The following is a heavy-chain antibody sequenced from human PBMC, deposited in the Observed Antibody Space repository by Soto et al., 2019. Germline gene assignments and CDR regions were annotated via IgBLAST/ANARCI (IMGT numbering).Heavy chain of an antibody. J-gene: IGHJ6*02. CDR1: GFDFSGST. V-gene: IGHV3-73*02. CDR3: FRENYFAYHGMDV. CDR2: IRSKDNSYAT. D-gene: IGHD1-7*01. Sequence: EVQLVESGGGLVLPGGSLTLSCAGSGFDFSGSTIHWVRQASGKGLEWVGRIRSKDNSYATSYAVSVKGRFFICRDYSKTTAYLHMNRLKIDVTAVYYCFRENYFAYHGMDVWGQGTTVTVSS.